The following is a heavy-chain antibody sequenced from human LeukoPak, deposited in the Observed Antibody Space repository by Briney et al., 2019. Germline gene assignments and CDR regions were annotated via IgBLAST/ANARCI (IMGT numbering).Heavy chain of an antibody. J-gene: IGHJ5*02. CDR1: GGSISSSSYY. V-gene: IGHV4-39*01. D-gene: IGHD6-6*01. Sequence: PSETLSPTCTVSGGSISSSSYYWGWIRQPPGKGLEWIGSIYYSGSTYYNPSLKSRVTISVDTSKNQFSLKLSSVTAADTAVYYCARQGRRYNWFDPWGQGTLVTVSS. CDR2: IYYSGST. CDR3: ARQGRRYNWFDP.